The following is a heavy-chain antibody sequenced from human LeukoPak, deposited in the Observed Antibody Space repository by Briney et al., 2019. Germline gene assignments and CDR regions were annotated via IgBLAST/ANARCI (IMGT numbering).Heavy chain of an antibody. CDR3: ATSFGWASPTTVTTLGRERFDP. V-gene: IGHV1-8*01. D-gene: IGHD4-17*01. CDR2: MNPNSGNT. J-gene: IGHJ5*02. CDR1: GYTFTSYD. Sequence: ASVKVSCKASGYTFTSYDINWVRQATGQGLEWMGWMNPNSGNTGYAQKFQGRVTMTRNTSISTAYMELNSLRAEDTAVYYCATSFGWASPTTVTTLGRERFDPWGQGTLVTVSS.